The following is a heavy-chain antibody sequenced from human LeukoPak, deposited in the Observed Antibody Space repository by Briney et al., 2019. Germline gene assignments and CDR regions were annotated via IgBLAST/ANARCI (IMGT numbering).Heavy chain of an antibody. CDR1: GLTFSHYT. D-gene: IGHD3-9*01. Sequence: GSLRLSCAASGLTFSHYTLNWVRQTPGKGLEWVSSISSGSSYIYYADSVKGRFTISRDNAKNSVYLQMSSLRADDTAVYYCARDFTSLDEVFDYWGQGTRVTVSS. V-gene: IGHV3-21*06. CDR2: ISSGSSYI. CDR3: ARDFTSLDEVFDY. J-gene: IGHJ4*02.